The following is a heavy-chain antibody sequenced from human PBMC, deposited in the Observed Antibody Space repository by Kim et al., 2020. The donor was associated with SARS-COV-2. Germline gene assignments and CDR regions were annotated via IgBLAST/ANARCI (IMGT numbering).Heavy chain of an antibody. CDR2: IWYDGSNK. D-gene: IGHD2-2*02. Sequence: GGSLRLSCAASGFTFSSYGMHWVRQAPGKGLEWVAVIWYDGSNKYYADSVKGRFTISRDNSKNTLYLQMNSMRAEDTAVYYCGDCSSTSCYKSDDFDIWG. J-gene: IGHJ3*02. V-gene: IGHV3-33*01. CDR1: GFTFSSYG. CDR3: GDCSSTSCYKSDDFDI.